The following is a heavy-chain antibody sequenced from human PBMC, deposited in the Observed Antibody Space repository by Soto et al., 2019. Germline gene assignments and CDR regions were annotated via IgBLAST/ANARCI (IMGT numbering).Heavy chain of an antibody. J-gene: IGHJ6*02. Sequence: QVQLVQSGAEVKKPGSSVKVSCKASGGTFSSYAISWVRQAPGQGLEWVGGIIPISDTTNYAQKFQGRVTITADESTSTAYRELSSLRSEDTAVYYCAKSQGSSTRLETYYYCSYGMDVWGQGTTVTVSS. D-gene: IGHD2-2*01. V-gene: IGHV1-69*01. CDR1: GGTFSSYA. CDR2: IIPISDTT. CDR3: AKSQGSSTRLETYYYCSYGMDV.